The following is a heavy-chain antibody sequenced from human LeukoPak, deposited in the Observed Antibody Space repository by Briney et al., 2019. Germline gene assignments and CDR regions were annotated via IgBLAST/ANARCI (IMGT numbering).Heavy chain of an antibody. J-gene: IGHJ4*02. CDR1: GGSISSYY. V-gene: IGHV4-59*01. CDR3: AREIAAAGTRYFDY. Sequence: SETLSLTCTVSGGSISSYYWSWIRQPPGKGLEWVGYIYYSRSTNYNPSLKSRVTISVDTSKNQFSLKLSSVTAADTAVYYCAREIAAAGTRYFDYWGQGTLVTVSS. D-gene: IGHD6-13*01. CDR2: IYYSRST.